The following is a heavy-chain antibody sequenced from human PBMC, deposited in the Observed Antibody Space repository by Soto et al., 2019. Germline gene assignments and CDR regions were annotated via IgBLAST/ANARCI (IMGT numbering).Heavy chain of an antibody. CDR3: ARDPGAAAFDF. D-gene: IGHD2-15*01. CDR1: GYTFTNYG. V-gene: IGHV1-18*01. J-gene: IGHJ4*02. CDR2: INTSNDNK. Sequence: ASVKVSCKASGYTFTNYGISWVRQAPGEGLEWVGWINTSNDNKLYAQKLQGRLTLTTDTSTSTAYMDLTTLRSDDTAVYFCARDPGAAAFDFWAQGTLVTVSS.